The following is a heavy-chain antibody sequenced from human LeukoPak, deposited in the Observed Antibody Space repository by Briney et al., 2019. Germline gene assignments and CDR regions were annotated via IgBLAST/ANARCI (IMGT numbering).Heavy chain of an antibody. V-gene: IGHV1-69*13. D-gene: IGHD2-15*01. J-gene: IGHJ4*02. CDR1: GYTFTGYY. CDR3: ASNKKRYCSGGSCYQVDY. Sequence: VASVKVSCKASGYTFTGYYMHWVRQAPGQGLEWMGGIIPIFGTANYAQKFQGRVTITADESTSTAYMELSSLRSEDTAVYYCASNKKRYCSGGSCYQVDYWGQGTLVTVSS. CDR2: IIPIFGTA.